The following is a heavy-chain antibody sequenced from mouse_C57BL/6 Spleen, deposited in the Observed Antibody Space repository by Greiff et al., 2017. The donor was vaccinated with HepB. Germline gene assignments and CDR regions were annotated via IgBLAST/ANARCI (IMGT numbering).Heavy chain of an antibody. J-gene: IGHJ4*01. V-gene: IGHV1-53*01. Sequence: QVQLQQPGTELVKPGASVKLSCKASGYTFTSYWMHWVKQRPGQGLEWIGNINPSNGGTNYNEKFKSKATLTVDKSSSTAYMQLSSLTSEDSAVYYCARPVHYYDSTYYAMDYWGQGTSVTVSS. CDR2: INPSNGGT. CDR1: GYTFTSYW. D-gene: IGHD1-1*01. CDR3: ARPVHYYDSTYYAMDY.